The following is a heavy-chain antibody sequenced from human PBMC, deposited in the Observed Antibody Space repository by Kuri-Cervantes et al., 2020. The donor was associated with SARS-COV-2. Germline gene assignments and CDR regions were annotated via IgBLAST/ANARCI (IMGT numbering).Heavy chain of an antibody. V-gene: IGHV4-34*01. D-gene: IGHD2-15*01. CDR1: GGSISGGGYY. CDR3: ARGDIVVVVASLKYYYGMDV. J-gene: IGHJ6*02. Sequence: SETLSLTCIVSGGSISGGGYYWSWIRQHPGKGLEWIGEVNDSGSTNYNPSLKSRVTISVDTSKNQFSLKLSSVTAADTAVYYCARGDIVVVVASLKYYYGMDVWGQGTTVTVSS. CDR2: VNDSGST.